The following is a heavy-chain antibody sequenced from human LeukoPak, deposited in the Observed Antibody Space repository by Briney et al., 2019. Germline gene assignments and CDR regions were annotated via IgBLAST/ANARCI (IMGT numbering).Heavy chain of an antibody. Sequence: PSETLSLTCAVYGGSFSGYYWSWIRQPPGKGLEWIGEINHSGSTNYNPSLKSRVTISVDTSKNQFSLKLSSVTAADTAVYYCASRSNYRQFDPWGQGTLVTVSS. J-gene: IGHJ5*02. D-gene: IGHD4-11*01. CDR2: INHSGST. V-gene: IGHV4-34*01. CDR1: GGSFSGYY. CDR3: ASRSNYRQFDP.